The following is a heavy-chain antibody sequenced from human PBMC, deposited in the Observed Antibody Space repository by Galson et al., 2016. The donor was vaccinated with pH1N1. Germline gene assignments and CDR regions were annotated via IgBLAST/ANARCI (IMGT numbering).Heavy chain of an antibody. V-gene: IGHV3-23*01. CDR2: ISGSGRDT. CDR1: GFTFNKYA. Sequence: SLRLSCAASGFTFNKYAMTWVRQAPGKGLEWVSAISGSGRDTYYADSVKGRFTISRDNSKDTVYLQMNSLTVEDTAIYYCAKVPCRGFNAYGVDYWGQGTLVTVSS. D-gene: IGHD3-16*01. CDR3: AKVPCRGFNAYGVDY. J-gene: IGHJ4*02.